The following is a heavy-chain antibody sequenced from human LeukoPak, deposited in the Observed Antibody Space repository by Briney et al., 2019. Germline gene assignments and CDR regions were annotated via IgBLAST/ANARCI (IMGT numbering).Heavy chain of an antibody. D-gene: IGHD3-22*01. V-gene: IGHV3-11*01. CDR2: ISSSSSTI. Sequence: PGGSLRLSCAASGFTFSDYYMSWIRQAPGKGLEWVSYISSSSSTIHYADSVKGRFTISRDNAKSSLYLQMNSLRAEDTAVYYCARDYYDRSGYGLPYYSDFWGQGALVTVSS. J-gene: IGHJ4*02. CDR3: ARDYYDRSGYGLPYYSDF. CDR1: GFTFSDYY.